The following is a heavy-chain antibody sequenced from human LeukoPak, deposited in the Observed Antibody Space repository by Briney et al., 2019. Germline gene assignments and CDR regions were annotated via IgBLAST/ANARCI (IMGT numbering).Heavy chain of an antibody. D-gene: IGHD3-22*01. CDR1: GLIVSDNY. CDR2: IYRGGTT. V-gene: IGHV3-53*01. Sequence: GGSLRLSCAASGLIVSDNYMSWVRQAPGKGLEWVSLIYRGGTTYYADSVKGRFTISRDNSKNTLYLQMNSLRAEDTAVYYCAKDNDYYDSSGYYYVLDAFDIWGQGTMVTVSS. J-gene: IGHJ3*02. CDR3: AKDNDYYDSSGYYYVLDAFDI.